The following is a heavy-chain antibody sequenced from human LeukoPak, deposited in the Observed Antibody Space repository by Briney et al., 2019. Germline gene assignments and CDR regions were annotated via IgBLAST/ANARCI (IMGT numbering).Heavy chain of an antibody. Sequence: SYAASGFTFSSYGMHWVRQAPGKGLEWVAVIWYYGSNKYYADSVKGRFTISTDNSKNTLYLQMNSLRAEDTAVYYCARWVKVRQQRTDAFDIWGQGTMVTVSS. J-gene: IGHJ3*02. CDR1: GFTFSSYG. D-gene: IGHD6-13*01. CDR2: IWYYGSNK. CDR3: ARWVKVRQQRTDAFDI. V-gene: IGHV3-33*01.